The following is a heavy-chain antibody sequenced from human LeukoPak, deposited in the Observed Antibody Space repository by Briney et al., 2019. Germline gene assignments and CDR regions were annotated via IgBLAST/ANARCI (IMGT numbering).Heavy chain of an antibody. Sequence: GGSLRLSCAASGFTFSSYWMHWVRQAPGKGLVWVSRINTDGSSTSYADSVKGRFTISRDNAKNTLYLQMNSLRAEDTAVYYCAKDRAGFLEYFQHWGQGTLVTVSS. D-gene: IGHD2-15*01. J-gene: IGHJ1*01. CDR3: AKDRAGFLEYFQH. CDR1: GFTFSSYW. CDR2: INTDGSST. V-gene: IGHV3-74*01.